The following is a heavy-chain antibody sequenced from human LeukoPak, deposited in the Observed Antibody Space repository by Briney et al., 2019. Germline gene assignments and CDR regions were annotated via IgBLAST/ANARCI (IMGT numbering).Heavy chain of an antibody. Sequence: GGSLRLSCAASGFTFSSYWMSWVRQAPGKGLEWVANIKQDGSEKYYVDSVKGRFTISRDNAKNSLYLQMNSLRAEDTAVYYCARDSGPYYYDSSGYYDYWGRGTLVTVSS. J-gene: IGHJ4*02. V-gene: IGHV3-7*01. D-gene: IGHD3-22*01. CDR2: IKQDGSEK. CDR3: ARDSGPYYYDSSGYYDY. CDR1: GFTFSSYW.